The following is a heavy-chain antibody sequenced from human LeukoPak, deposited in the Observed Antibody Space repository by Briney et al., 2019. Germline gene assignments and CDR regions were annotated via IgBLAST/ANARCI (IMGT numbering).Heavy chain of an antibody. CDR2: ISSSSGYI. V-gene: IGHV3-21*01. CDR1: GFTFSSYS. CDR3: ARDTMIVVDDAFDI. D-gene: IGHD3-22*01. J-gene: IGHJ3*02. Sequence: GGSLRLSCAASGFTFSSYSMNWVRQAPGKGLEWVSSISSSSGYIYYADSVKGRFTISRDNAKNSLYLQMNSLRAEDTAVYYCARDTMIVVDDAFDIWGQGTMVTVSS.